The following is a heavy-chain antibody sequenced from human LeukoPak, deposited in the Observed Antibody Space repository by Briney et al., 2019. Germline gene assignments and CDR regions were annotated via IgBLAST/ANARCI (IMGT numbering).Heavy chain of an antibody. J-gene: IGHJ3*01. Sequence: SQTLSLTCAISRDSVSSNSAAWNSASQSPSRGLEWLERTYYGYKWYNDYAVSLKSRITINPDTSKSQFSLQLKSVTPEDTAIYYCVSGRVADIDAFDDWGQGTMVTVSS. CDR2: TYYGYKWYN. CDR1: RDSVSSNSAA. D-gene: IGHD1-26*01. V-gene: IGHV6-1*01. CDR3: VSGRVADIDAFDD.